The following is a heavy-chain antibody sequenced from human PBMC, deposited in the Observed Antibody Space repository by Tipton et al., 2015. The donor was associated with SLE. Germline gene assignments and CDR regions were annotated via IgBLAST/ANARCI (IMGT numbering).Heavy chain of an antibody. CDR2: IWNDGSNQ. J-gene: IGHJ4*02. CDR3: AKDRDCSGGSCY. Sequence: SLRLSCAASGFTFRKYGIHWVRQAPGKGLEWVAFIWNDGSNQYYADSVKGRFTISRDNSKNTVYLQMNSLRVDDMALYHCAKDRDCSGGSCYWGQGTLVTVSS. D-gene: IGHD2-15*01. V-gene: IGHV3-30*02. CDR1: GFTFRKYG.